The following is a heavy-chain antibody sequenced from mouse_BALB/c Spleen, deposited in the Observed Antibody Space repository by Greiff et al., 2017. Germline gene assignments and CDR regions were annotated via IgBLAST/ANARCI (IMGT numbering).Heavy chain of an antibody. CDR3: AGGNYAY. CDR2: IRNKANGYTT. V-gene: IGHV7-3*02. Sequence: EVHLVESGGGLVQPGGSLRLSCATSGFTFTDYYMSWVRQPPGKALEWLGFIRNKANGYTTEYSASVKGRFTISRDNSQSILYLQMNTLRAEDSATYYCAGGNYAYWGQGTLVTVSA. J-gene: IGHJ3*01. D-gene: IGHD1-1*01. CDR1: GFTFTDYY.